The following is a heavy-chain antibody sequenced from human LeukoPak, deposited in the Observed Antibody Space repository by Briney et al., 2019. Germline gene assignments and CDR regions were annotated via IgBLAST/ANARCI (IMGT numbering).Heavy chain of an antibody. CDR2: IYYSGST. CDR1: GGSVSSGSYY. V-gene: IGHV4-61*01. CDR3: ARGGYYGSGSVPINYYYYYGMDV. D-gene: IGHD3-10*01. Sequence: SETLSLTCTVSGGSVSSGSYYWSWIRQPPGKGLEWIGYIYYSGSTNYNPSLKSRVTISVDTSKNQFSLKLSSVTAADTAVYYCARGGYYGSGSVPINYYYYYGMDVWGQGTTVTVSS. J-gene: IGHJ6*02.